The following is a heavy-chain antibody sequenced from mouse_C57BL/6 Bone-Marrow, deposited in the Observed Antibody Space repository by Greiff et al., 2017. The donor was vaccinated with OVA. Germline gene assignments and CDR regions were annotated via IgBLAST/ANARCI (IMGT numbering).Heavy chain of an antibody. V-gene: IGHV1-52*01. CDR1: GYTFTSYW. J-gene: IGHJ2*01. Sequence: QVQLKEPGAELVRPGSSVKLSCKASGYTFTSYWMHWVKQRPIQGLEWIGNIDPSDSETHYNQKFKDKATLTVDKSSSTAYMQLSSLTSEDAAVYYCARKWSFDYWGQGTTLTVSS. CDR3: ARKWSFDY. CDR2: IDPSDSET.